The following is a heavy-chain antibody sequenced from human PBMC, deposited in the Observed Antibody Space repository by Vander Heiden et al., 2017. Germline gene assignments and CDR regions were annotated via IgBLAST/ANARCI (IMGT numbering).Heavy chain of an antibody. CDR2: MWNDGRTT. Sequence: QEQLVESGGDVVQPGRSRRLACTASGMTFSYYGMHWVRQAPGRGLEWVALMWNDGRTTFYADSVRGRFSISRDNSKSTLYLQMNSLRDEDTAVYYCARDCQPVLHEYVDLWGQGTLVTVS. CDR3: ARDCQPVLHEYVDL. V-gene: IGHV3-33*01. CDR1: GMTFSYYG. D-gene: IGHD2-15*01. J-gene: IGHJ5*02.